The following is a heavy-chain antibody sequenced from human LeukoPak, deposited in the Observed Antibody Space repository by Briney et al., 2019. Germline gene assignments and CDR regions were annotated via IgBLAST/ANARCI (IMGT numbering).Heavy chain of an antibody. D-gene: IGHD3-10*01. CDR1: GYTFTGYY. CDR2: INPNSGGT. V-gene: IGHV1-2*02. Sequence: GASVKVSCKASGYTFTGYYMHWVPQAPGQGLEWMGWINPNSGGTNYAQTLQGRVTITTDTSTRTAYMELRSLRSDDTAVYYCARDPSDRRSDAFDIWGQGTMVTVSS. CDR3: ARDPSDRRSDAFDI. J-gene: IGHJ3*02.